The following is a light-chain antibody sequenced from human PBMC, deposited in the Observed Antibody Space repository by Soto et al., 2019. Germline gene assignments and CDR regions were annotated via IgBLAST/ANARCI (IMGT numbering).Light chain of an antibody. Sequence: EGVLTQSPGTLSLSPGERATLSCRASQSVTNNYLAWFQQIPGQAPRLLIYAAASRATGIPDRFSGSGFGTDCIITISRLEPEDFAVYYCQQYGSSPQTFGVGTRVEIK. CDR1: QSVTNNY. J-gene: IGKJ4*01. V-gene: IGKV3-20*01. CDR2: AAA. CDR3: QQYGSSPQT.